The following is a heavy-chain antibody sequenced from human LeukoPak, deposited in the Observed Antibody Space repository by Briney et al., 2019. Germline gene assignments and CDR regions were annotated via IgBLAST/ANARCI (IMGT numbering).Heavy chain of an antibody. V-gene: IGHV4-59*01. Sequence: SETLSLTCAVYGGSFSGYYWSWIRKPPGKGLEWIGYIYYSGSTNYNPSLKSRVTISVDTSKNQFSLKLSSVTAADTAVYYCATHPPRKCTGGSCSDYWGQGTLVTVSS. CDR1: GGSFSGYY. J-gene: IGHJ4*02. CDR2: IYYSGST. D-gene: IGHD2-15*01. CDR3: ATHPPRKCTGGSCSDY.